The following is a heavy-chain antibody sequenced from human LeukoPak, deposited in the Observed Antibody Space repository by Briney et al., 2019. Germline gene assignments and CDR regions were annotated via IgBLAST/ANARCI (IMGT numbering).Heavy chain of an antibody. CDR3: AKALYGGHDY. Sequence: GGSLRLSCAASGFTFSTYATSWVRQAPGKGLECVSALSGNGNTIYYADSVKGRFTISRDNSKNTLSLQMNSLRAEDTAVYYCAKALYGGHDYWGQGTLVTVSS. V-gene: IGHV3-23*01. CDR2: LSGNGNTI. D-gene: IGHD4-23*01. CDR1: GFTFSTYA. J-gene: IGHJ4*02.